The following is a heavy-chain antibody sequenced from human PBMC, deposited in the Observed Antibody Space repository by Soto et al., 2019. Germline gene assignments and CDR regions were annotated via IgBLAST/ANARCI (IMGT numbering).Heavy chain of an antibody. V-gene: IGHV1-69*13. CDR3: AAVADIVVVVAALGRYGMDV. D-gene: IGHD2-15*01. Sequence: SVKVSCKASGGTFSSYIISWVRQAPGQGLEWMGDIIPIFATANYAQQFQDRVTIIADASTSTAYMELSSLRSEDTAVYYCAAVADIVVVVAALGRYGMDVWGQGTTVTVSS. J-gene: IGHJ6*02. CDR1: GGTFSSYI. CDR2: IIPIFATA.